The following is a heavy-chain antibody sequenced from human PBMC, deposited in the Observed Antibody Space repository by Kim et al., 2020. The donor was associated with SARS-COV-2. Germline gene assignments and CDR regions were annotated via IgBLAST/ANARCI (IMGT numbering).Heavy chain of an antibody. CDR3: ARASRSYRSRSYFGMDV. CDR2: FGTLGDT. Sequence: GGSLRLSCAASGFTFNNYDMHWVRQVTGEGLEWVSTFGTLGDTYYPDSLKGRFTISRDNAMNSFHLQMHSLTAGDTAVYYCARASRSYRSRSYFGMDVWGQGTTVTVSS. V-gene: IGHV3-13*01. CDR1: GFTFNNYD. D-gene: IGHD1-26*01. J-gene: IGHJ6*02.